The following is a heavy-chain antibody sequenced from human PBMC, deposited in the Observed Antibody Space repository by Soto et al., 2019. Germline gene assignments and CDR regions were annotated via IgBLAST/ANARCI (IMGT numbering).Heavy chain of an antibody. Sequence: QGQLVESGGGVVQPGTSLRLSCAASGFTFSSYAMHWVRQAPGKGLEWVALISYDGYGKWYADAVKGRFTISRDNSNNTLFLEMNSLRADDTAVYFCAAIREVDVWGQGTTVTVSS. J-gene: IGHJ6*02. D-gene: IGHD1-26*01. CDR3: AAIREVDV. V-gene: IGHV3-30*03. CDR1: GFTFSSYA. CDR2: ISYDGYGK.